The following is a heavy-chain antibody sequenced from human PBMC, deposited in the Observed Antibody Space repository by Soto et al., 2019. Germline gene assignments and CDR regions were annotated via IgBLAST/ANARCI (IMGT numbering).Heavy chain of an antibody. D-gene: IGHD6-13*01. CDR1: GDSVSSNSAA. CDR3: ARDRTDVAAAGLDAFDI. V-gene: IGHV6-1*01. CDR2: TYYRSKWYN. Sequence: SQTLSLTCAISGDSVSSNSAAWNWIRQSPSRGLEWLGRTYYRSKWYNDYAVSVKSRITINPDTYKNQFSLQLNSVTPEDTAVYYCARDRTDVAAAGLDAFDIWGQGTMVTVSS. J-gene: IGHJ3*02.